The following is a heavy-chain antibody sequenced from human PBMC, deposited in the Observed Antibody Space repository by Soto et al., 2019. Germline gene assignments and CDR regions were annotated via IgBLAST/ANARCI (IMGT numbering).Heavy chain of an antibody. V-gene: IGHV3-30*02. J-gene: IGHJ4*02. Sequence: GGSLRLSCAASGFTFSSYGMHWVRQAPGKGLGWGAVIWYDGSNKYYADSVKGRFTISRDNSKNTRYLQINRLRAEDTAVYYCARGGRRVVGSGSYFYYWGQGTLVTVSS. CDR2: IWYDGSNK. CDR3: ARGGRRVVGSGSYFYY. D-gene: IGHD3-10*01. CDR1: GFTFSSYG.